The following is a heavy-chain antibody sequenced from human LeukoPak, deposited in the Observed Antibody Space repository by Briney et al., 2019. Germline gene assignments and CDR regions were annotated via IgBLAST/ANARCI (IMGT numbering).Heavy chain of an antibody. CDR3: ARATQPGFDP. CDR1: GLTFSTYS. Sequence: GGSLRLSCGASGLTFSTYSMNWVRRAPGKGLEWVSYISSDSGARYYADPVKGRFTIFRDNAKNSLYLQMNSLRAEDTAVYYCARATQPGFDPWGQGTLVTVSS. CDR2: ISSDSGAR. D-gene: IGHD2-15*01. J-gene: IGHJ5*02. V-gene: IGHV3-48*01.